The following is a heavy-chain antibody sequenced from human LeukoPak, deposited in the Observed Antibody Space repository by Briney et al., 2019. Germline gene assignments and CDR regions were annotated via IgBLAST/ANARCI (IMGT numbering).Heavy chain of an antibody. J-gene: IGHJ6*02. V-gene: IGHV4-59*01. Sequence: ASETLSLTCTVSGGSISSYYWSWIRQPPGKGLEWIGYIYYSGSTNYNPSLKSRVTISVDTSKNQFSLKLSSVTAADTAVYYCAREISDYYYYGMDVWGQGTTVTVSS. CDR1: GGSISSYY. CDR3: AREISDYYYYGMDV. CDR2: IYYSGST.